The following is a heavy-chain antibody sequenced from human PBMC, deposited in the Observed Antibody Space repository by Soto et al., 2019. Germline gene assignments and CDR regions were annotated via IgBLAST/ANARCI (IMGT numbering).Heavy chain of an antibody. CDR3: ARDPELGRITMIVVGGFQH. D-gene: IGHD3-22*01. J-gene: IGHJ1*01. CDR2: IIPIFGTA. Sequence: SVKVSCKASGYTFTSYDISWVRQAPGQGLEWMGGIIPIFGTANYAQKFQGRVTITADESTSTAYMELSSLRSEDTAVYYCARDPELGRITMIVVGGFQHWGQGTLVTVSS. V-gene: IGHV1-69*13. CDR1: GYTFTSYD.